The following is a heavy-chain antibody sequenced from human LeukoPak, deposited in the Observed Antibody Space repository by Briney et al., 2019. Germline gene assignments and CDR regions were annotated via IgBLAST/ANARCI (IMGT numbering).Heavy chain of an antibody. Sequence: GRSLRLSCAASGFTFSSYGMHWVRQAPGKGLEWVAVISYDGSNKYYADSVKGRFTISRDNSKNTLYLQMNSLRAEDTAVYYCAREYGDYTWGQGTLVTVSS. J-gene: IGHJ5*02. CDR3: AREYGDYT. CDR1: GFTFSSYG. CDR2: ISYDGSNK. D-gene: IGHD4-17*01. V-gene: IGHV3-30*03.